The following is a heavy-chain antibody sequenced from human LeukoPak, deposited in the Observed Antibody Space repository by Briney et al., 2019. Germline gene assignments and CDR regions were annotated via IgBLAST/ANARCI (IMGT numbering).Heavy chain of an antibody. V-gene: IGHV3-15*07. J-gene: IGHJ3*02. D-gene: IGHD3-22*01. CDR2: IKSKTDGGTT. CDR3: TTDPRNYYDSSGYYRNDAFDI. Sequence: GGSLRLSCAASGFTFSNAWMNWVRQAPGKGLEWVGRIKSKTDGGTTDYAVPVRGRFTISRDDSKNTLYLQMNSLKTEDTAVYYCTTDPRNYYDSSGYYRNDAFDIWGQGTMVTVSS. CDR1: GFTFSNAW.